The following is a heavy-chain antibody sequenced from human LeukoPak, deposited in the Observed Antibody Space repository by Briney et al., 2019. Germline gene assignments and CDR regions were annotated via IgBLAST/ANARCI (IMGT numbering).Heavy chain of an antibody. D-gene: IGHD4-17*01. V-gene: IGHV4-39*01. CDR3: ARVNYGDYKDYYGMDV. CDR2: IDYSGST. Sequence: NPSETLSLTCTVSGGSISSSSYYWGWIRQPPGKGLEWIGSIDYSGSTYYNPSLKSRVTISVDTPRNQFSLKLTSMTAADTAVYYCARVNYGDYKDYYGMDVWGQGTTVTVSS. J-gene: IGHJ6*02. CDR1: GGSISSSSYY.